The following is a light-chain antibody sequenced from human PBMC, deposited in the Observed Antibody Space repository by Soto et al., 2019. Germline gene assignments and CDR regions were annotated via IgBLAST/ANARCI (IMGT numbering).Light chain of an antibody. J-gene: IGKJ1*01. CDR1: QSLSSS. CDR3: QQYKNWPHT. V-gene: IGKV3-15*01. CDR2: DAS. Sequence: ETMMTQSPDTLSVSLGERATLSCRASQSLSSSLAWYQQKPGQAPRLLIYDASTRATGIPARFSGSGSGTDFTLTISGLQSEDFAVYYCQQYKNWPHTFGQGTKVDIK.